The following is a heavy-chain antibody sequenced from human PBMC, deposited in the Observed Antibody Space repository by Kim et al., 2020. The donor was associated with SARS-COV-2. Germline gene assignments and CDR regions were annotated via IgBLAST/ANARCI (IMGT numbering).Heavy chain of an antibody. D-gene: IGHD3-10*01. Sequence: GRSLRLSCAASGFLFSTYWMTWFRQAPGKGLEWVADIKGDGSEKYYVDSVKGRFTISRDNAKNSLFLQMDSLRADDTAVYYCARSGVELLLWFGELYFDYWGQGTLVTVSS. CDR3: ARSGVELLLWFGELYFDY. CDR2: IKGDGSEK. CDR1: GFLFSTYW. V-gene: IGHV3-7*03. J-gene: IGHJ4*02.